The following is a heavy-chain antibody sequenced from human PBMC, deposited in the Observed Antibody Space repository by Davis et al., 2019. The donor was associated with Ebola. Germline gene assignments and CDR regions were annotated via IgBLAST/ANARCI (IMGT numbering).Heavy chain of an antibody. CDR1: GFTFSSYA. CDR2: ISYDGSNK. V-gene: IGHV3-30-3*01. Sequence: GESLKNSCAASGFTFSSYAMHWVRQAPGKGLEWVAVISYDGSNKYYADSVKGRFTISRDNSKNTLYLQMNSLRAEDTAVYYCARDYPTTFPDNYGMDVWGQGTTVTVSS. D-gene: IGHD1-1*01. J-gene: IGHJ6*02. CDR3: ARDYPTTFPDNYGMDV.